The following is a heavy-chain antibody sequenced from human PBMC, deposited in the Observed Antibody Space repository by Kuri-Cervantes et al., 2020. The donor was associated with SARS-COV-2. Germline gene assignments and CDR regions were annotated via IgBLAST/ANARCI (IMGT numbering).Heavy chain of an antibody. Sequence: SVKVSCKASGGTFSSYAISWVRQAPGQGLEWMGGIIPIFGTANYAQKFQGRVTITADESTSTAYMELSSLRSEGTAVYYCAMLPRPRNAFDIWGQGTMVTVSS. D-gene: IGHD3-16*01. CDR3: AMLPRPRNAFDI. J-gene: IGHJ3*02. CDR1: GGTFSSYA. V-gene: IGHV1-69*13. CDR2: IIPIFGTA.